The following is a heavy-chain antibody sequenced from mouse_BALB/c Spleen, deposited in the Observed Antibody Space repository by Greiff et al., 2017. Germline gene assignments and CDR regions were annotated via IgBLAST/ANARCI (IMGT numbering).Heavy chain of an antibody. CDR2: IYPGNVNT. Sequence: QVQLQQSGPELVKPGASVRISCKASGYTFTSYYIHWVKQRPGQGLEWIGWIYPGNVNTKYNEKFKGKATLTADKSSSTAYMQLSSLTSEDSAVYFCAREEYYGNSFDYWGQGTTLTVSS. J-gene: IGHJ2*01. CDR1: GYTFTSYY. D-gene: IGHD2-1*01. CDR3: AREEYYGNSFDY. V-gene: IGHV1S56*01.